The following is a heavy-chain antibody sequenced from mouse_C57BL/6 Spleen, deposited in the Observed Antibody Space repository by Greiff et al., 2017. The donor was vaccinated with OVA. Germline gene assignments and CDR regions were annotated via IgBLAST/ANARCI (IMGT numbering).Heavy chain of an antibody. J-gene: IGHJ4*01. CDR1: GYTFTSYW. D-gene: IGHD1-1*01. Sequence: EVQLQQSGTVLARPGASVKMSCKTSGYTFTSYWMHWVKQRPGQGLEWIGAIYPGNSDTSYNQKFKGKAKLTAVTSASTAYMELSSLTNEDSAVYYCTRISLYYYGSSHYYAMDYWGQGTSVTVSS. V-gene: IGHV1-5*01. CDR3: TRISLYYYGSSHYYAMDY. CDR2: IYPGNSDT.